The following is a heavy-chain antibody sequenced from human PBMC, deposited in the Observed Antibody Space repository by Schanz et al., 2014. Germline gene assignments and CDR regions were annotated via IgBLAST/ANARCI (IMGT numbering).Heavy chain of an antibody. V-gene: IGHV1-69*08. D-gene: IGHD5-12*01. CDR1: GGTFNSYT. Sequence: QVQLVQSGAEVKKPGSSMKVSCKASGGTFNSYTINWVRQAPGQGLEWMGRIIPVLAIADYAQKFQGRVTITADKSTSTASMELSSLRSEDTAVYFCARDLTVDAGYDVHYYYYGMDVWGQGTTVTVSS. J-gene: IGHJ6*02. CDR2: IIPVLAIA. CDR3: ARDLTVDAGYDVHYYYYGMDV.